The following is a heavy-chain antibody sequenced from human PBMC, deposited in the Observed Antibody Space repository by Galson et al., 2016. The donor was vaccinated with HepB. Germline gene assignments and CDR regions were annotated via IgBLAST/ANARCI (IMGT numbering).Heavy chain of an antibody. CDR1: GFTFSSHA. V-gene: IGHV3-23*01. CDR2: IPSRGHYK. Sequence: SLRLSCAASGFTFSSHAMTWVRQTPGKGLEWVSTIPSRGHYKLYADPVKGRFTISRDNSRDTLYLQMNSLRAEDTAVYHCAKDGHDTIHYYYMDVWGKGTTVTISS. J-gene: IGHJ6*03. CDR3: AKDGHDTIHYYYMDV.